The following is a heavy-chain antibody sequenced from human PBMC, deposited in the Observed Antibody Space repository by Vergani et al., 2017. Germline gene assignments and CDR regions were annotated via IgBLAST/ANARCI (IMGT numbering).Heavy chain of an antibody. J-gene: IGHJ6*02. CDR3: ARHMATSLDV. D-gene: IGHD2-21*01. CDR1: GYTFTSYW. Sequence: VQLVQSGAEVKKPGASVTVSCKASGYTFTSYWISWVRQMPGKGLEWMGRIDPSDSYTNYSPSFQGHVTISADKSISTAYLQWSSLKASDTAMYYCARHMATSLDVWGQGTTVTVSS. V-gene: IGHV5-10-1*01. CDR2: IDPSDSYT.